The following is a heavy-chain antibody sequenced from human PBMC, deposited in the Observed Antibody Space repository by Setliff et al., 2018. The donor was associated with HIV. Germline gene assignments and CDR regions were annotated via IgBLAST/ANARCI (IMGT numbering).Heavy chain of an antibody. Sequence: SETLSLTCTVSGGSISSGSYFWTWIRQPAGKGLEWIGRIYTSGSTNYNPSLKSRVTISQDTSKNQFSLKLTSVTAADTAVYYCASAGSGTRAPPRYWGQGTLVTVSS. CDR1: GGSISSGSYF. J-gene: IGHJ4*02. V-gene: IGHV4-61*02. CDR2: IYTSGST. CDR3: ASAGSGTRAPPRY. D-gene: IGHD1-1*01.